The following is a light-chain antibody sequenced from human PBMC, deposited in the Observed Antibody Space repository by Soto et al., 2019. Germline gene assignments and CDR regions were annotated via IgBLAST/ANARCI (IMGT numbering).Light chain of an antibody. V-gene: IGKV2D-29*02. CDR1: QSLLHSDGKTY. Sequence: IVMTQTPLSLSVTPGQSASISCKSSQSLLHSDGKTYLYWFLQKPGQSAQLLIYEVSYRFSGVPDRFSGSGSGTDFTLKISRVEAEDVGIYYCVQTIQLPLTFGGGTKVEIK. J-gene: IGKJ4*01. CDR3: VQTIQLPLT. CDR2: EVS.